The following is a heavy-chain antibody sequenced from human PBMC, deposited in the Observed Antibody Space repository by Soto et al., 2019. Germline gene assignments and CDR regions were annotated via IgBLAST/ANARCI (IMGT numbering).Heavy chain of an antibody. J-gene: IGHJ5*01. CDR1: ACRPSSGC. Sequence: TEQYLRVPWGASACRPSSGCKSWVRQALGKRQEWVSLIYSGGGTYYADSVKGRFTISRDNAKNSLYLQMNILRAEDTAVYYIASERRRSILSWG. CDR2: IYSGGGT. CDR3: ASERRRSILS. V-gene: IGHV3-53*01. D-gene: IGHD2-21*01.